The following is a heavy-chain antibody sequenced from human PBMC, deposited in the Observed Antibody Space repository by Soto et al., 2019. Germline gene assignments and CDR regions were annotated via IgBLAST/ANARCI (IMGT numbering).Heavy chain of an antibody. CDR2: INPSGGST. CDR1: GYTFTSYY. J-gene: IGHJ5*02. Sequence: SVKVSCNASGYTFTSYYMHWVRQSPGQGLEWMGIINPSGGSTSYAQKFQGSVTMTRDTYTSTVYMELSSLRSEDTAVYYCARAGSSIRYNWFDPWGKGTLVNVSS. D-gene: IGHD1-26*01. V-gene: IGHV1-46*01. CDR3: ARAGSSIRYNWFDP.